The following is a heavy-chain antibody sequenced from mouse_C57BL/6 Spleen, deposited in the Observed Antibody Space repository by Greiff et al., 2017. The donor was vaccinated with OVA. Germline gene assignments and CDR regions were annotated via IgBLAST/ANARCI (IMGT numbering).Heavy chain of an antibody. V-gene: IGHV1-18*01. CDR3: ARSSFFFDY. CDR2: INPNNGGT. J-gene: IGHJ2*01. CDR1: GYTFTDYN. Sequence: VQLKESGPELVKPGASVKIPCKASGYTFTDYNMDWVKQSHGKSLEWIGDINPNNGGTIYNQKFKGKATLTVDKSSSTAYMELRSLTSEDTAVYYCARSSFFFDYWGQGTTLTVSS.